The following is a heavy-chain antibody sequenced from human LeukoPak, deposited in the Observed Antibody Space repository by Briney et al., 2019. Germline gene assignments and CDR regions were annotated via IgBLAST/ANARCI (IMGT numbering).Heavy chain of an antibody. CDR1: GGSISSYY. J-gene: IGHJ6*03. V-gene: IGHV4-4*07. CDR2: ICTSGST. D-gene: IGHD1-26*01. CDR3: ARDSNGVVGATLQGIYYYCYYMDV. Sequence: SETLSLTCTVSGGSISSYYWSWIRQPAGKGLEWIGRICTSGSTNYNPSLKSRVTMSVDTSKNQFSLKLSSVTAADTAVYYCARDSNGVVGATLQGIYYYCYYMDVWGKGTTVTVSS.